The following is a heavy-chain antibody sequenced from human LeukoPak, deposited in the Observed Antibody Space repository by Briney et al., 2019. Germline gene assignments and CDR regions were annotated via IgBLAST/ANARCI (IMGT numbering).Heavy chain of an antibody. V-gene: IGHV3-74*01. CDR2: INSDGSST. Sequence: PGGSLRLSCVVSGFTVTGYSMHWVRQAPGKGLVWVSRINSDGSSTSYADSVKGRFTISRDNAKNTLYLQMNSLRAEDTAVYYYARTAHYFDYWGQGTLVTVSS. J-gene: IGHJ4*02. CDR3: ARTAHYFDY. CDR1: GFTVTGYS.